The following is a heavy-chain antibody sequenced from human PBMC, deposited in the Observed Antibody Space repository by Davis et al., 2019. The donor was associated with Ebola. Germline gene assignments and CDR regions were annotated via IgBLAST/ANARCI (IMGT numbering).Heavy chain of an antibody. CDR1: GGSISSYY. CDR2: IYYSGST. J-gene: IGHJ6*02. CDR3: ASRDLSDAPYYYYGMDV. Sequence: MPSETLSLTCTVSGGSISSYYWSWIRQPPGKGLEWIGYIYYSGSTNYNPSLKSRVTISVDTSKNQFSLKLSSVTAADTAVYYCASRDLSDAPYYYYGMDVWGQGTTVTVSS. D-gene: IGHD2-21*01. V-gene: IGHV4-59*08.